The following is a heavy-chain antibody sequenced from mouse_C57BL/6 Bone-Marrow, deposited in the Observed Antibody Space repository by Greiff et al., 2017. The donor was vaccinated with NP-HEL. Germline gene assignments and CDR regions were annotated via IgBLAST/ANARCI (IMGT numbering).Heavy chain of an antibody. CDR2: IHPNSGST. Sequence: QVQLQQPGAELVKPGASVKLSCKASGYTFTSYWMHWVKQRPGQGLEWIGMIHPNSGSTNYNEKFKSKATLTVDKSSSTAYMQLSSLTSEDSAVYYCARDGITTPAWLAYWGQGTLVTVSA. V-gene: IGHV1-64*01. J-gene: IGHJ3*01. CDR1: GYTFTSYW. D-gene: IGHD1-2*01. CDR3: ARDGITTPAWLAY.